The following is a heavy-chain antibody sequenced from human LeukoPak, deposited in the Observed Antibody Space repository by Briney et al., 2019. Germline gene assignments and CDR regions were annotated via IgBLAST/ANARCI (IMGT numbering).Heavy chain of an antibody. D-gene: IGHD7-27*01. J-gene: IGHJ4*02. CDR3: TRVNLRTGERFFDY. Sequence: GGSLRLSCLASGFTFSDHYMDGVGQTPGKGLEWVGRARNKANSYIIEYAASVRGRFTISRDDSKNSVYLQLNSLKTEDTAVYYCTRVNLRTGERFFDYWGQGTLVTVSS. CDR2: ARNKANSYII. CDR1: GFTFSDHY. V-gene: IGHV3-72*01.